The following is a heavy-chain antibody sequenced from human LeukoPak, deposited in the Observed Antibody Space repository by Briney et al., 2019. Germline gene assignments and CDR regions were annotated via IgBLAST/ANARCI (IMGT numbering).Heavy chain of an antibody. CDR1: GGTFSSYA. D-gene: IGHD3-3*01. V-gene: IGHV1-69*13. Sequence: SVKVSCKASGGTFSSYAISWVRQAPGQGLEWMGGVIPIFGTANYAQKFQGRVTITADESTSTAYMELSSLRSEDTAVYYCAGVYDFWSGYTQALEYFQHWGQGTLVTVSS. CDR3: AGVYDFWSGYTQALEYFQH. J-gene: IGHJ1*01. CDR2: VIPIFGTA.